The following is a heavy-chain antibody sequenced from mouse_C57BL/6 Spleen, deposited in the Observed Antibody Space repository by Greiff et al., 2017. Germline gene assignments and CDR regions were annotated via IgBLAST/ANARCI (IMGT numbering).Heavy chain of an antibody. V-gene: IGHV1-22*01. D-gene: IGHD4-1*01. Sequence: VQLQQSGPELVKPGASVKMSCKASGYTFTDYNMHWVKQSHGKSLGWIGYINPNNGGTSYNQKFKGKATLTVNKSSSTAYMELRSLTSEDSAVYYCARGAANWDWYFDVWGTGTTVTVSS. J-gene: IGHJ1*03. CDR3: ARGAANWDWYFDV. CDR2: INPNNGGT. CDR1: GYTFTDYN.